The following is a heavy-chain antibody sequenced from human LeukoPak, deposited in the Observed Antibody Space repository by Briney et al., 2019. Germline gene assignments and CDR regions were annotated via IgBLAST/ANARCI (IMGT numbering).Heavy chain of an antibody. J-gene: IGHJ4*02. CDR3: AKEGSQWLAYYFDY. CDR1: GFTFSSYW. D-gene: IGHD3-22*01. V-gene: IGHV3-74*01. Sequence: GGSLRLSCAASGFTFSSYWMHWVRQAPGKGLVWVSRINSDGSSTSYADSVKGRFTISRDNAKNTLYLQMNSLRAEDTAVYYCAKEGSQWLAYYFDYWGQGTLVTVSS. CDR2: INSDGSST.